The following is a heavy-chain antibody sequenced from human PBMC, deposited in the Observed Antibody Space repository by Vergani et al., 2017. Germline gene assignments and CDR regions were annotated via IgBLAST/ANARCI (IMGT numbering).Heavy chain of an antibody. Sequence: QLQLHKSGPGLVKPSETLSLTCTLSGGSISSSSHFWGWLRQTPGKGLEWIGSIYYSWSTYYNPSLKSRVSISVDTSKNHFSLKLSSVTAADSAVYYCARHDSGHYDSSYYGLDVWGQGTTVTVSS. CDR2: IYYSWST. CDR1: GGSISSSSHF. CDR3: ARHDSGHYDSSYYGLDV. J-gene: IGHJ6*02. V-gene: IGHV4-39*01. D-gene: IGHD3-16*01.